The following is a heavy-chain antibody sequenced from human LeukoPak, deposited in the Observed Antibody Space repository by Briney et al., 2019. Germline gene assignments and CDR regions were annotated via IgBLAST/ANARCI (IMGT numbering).Heavy chain of an antibody. CDR1: GYSISSGYY. V-gene: IGHV4-38-2*01. D-gene: IGHD1-1*01. Sequence: SETLSLTCAVSGYSISSGYYWGWIRQPPGKGQEWIGSIYHSGSTYYNPSLKSRVTISVDTSKNQFSLKLSSVTAADTAVYYCARHDRTGTTLGLFDYWGQGTLVTVSS. J-gene: IGHJ4*02. CDR3: ARHDRTGTTLGLFDY. CDR2: IYHSGST.